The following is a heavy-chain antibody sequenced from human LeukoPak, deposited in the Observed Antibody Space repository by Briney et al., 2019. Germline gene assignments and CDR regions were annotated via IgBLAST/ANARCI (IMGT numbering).Heavy chain of an antibody. D-gene: IGHD3-3*01. V-gene: IGHV3-30*02. CDR3: ARDYDFWSGYYSPTRGYFGY. Sequence: GGSLRLSCAASGFTFSGSGMHWVRQAPGKGLEWVTFIRYDGSNKYYTDSVKGRFTISRDNSKNTLYLQMDSLRAEDTAVYYCARDYDFWSGYYSPTRGYFGYWGPRTLVTVSS. CDR2: IRYDGSNK. J-gene: IGHJ4*02. CDR1: GFTFSGSG.